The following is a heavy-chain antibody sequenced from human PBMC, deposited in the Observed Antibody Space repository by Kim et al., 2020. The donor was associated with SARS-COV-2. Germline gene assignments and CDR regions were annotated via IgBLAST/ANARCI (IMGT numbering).Heavy chain of an antibody. V-gene: IGHV4-34*01. CDR2: ISYSGST. J-gene: IGHJ3*02. CDR1: GGSFSGYN. CDR3: ASNVNAFDI. Sequence: SETLSLTCAVYGGSFSGYNWNWIRQPPGKGLEWIGEISYSGSTDYNPSLKSRVTISVDTSKNHFSLRLSSVTAADTAVYYCASNVNAFDIWGQGTMVTVSS.